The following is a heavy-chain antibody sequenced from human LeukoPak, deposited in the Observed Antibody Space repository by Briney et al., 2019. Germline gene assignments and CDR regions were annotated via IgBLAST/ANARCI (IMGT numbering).Heavy chain of an antibody. V-gene: IGHV3-30*02. CDR1: EFTFSSYG. D-gene: IGHD3-10*02. J-gene: IGHJ6*04. CDR3: AGLGITMIGGV. CDR2: IRYDGSTQ. Sequence: PGGSLRLSCAASEFTFSSYGMHWVRQAPGKGLEWVTFIRYDGSTQYYINSVKGRFTISRDNAKNSLYLQMNSLRAEDTAVYYCAGLGITMIGGVWGKGTTVTISS.